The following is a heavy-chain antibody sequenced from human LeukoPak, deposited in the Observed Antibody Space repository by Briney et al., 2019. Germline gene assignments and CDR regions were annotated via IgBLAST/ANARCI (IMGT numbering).Heavy chain of an antibody. V-gene: IGHV3-20*04. CDR1: GFTFDDYD. CDR3: ARSRGSGSRNYFDY. CDR2: INWNGGST. D-gene: IGHD3-10*01. Sequence: SGGSLRLSCAASGFTFDDYDMSWVRHAPGKGLVWVTGINWNGGSTGYADSVKGRFTIPRDNAKNSLYLQMNSLRAEDTALYYCARSRGSGSRNYFDYWGQGTLVTVSS. J-gene: IGHJ4*02.